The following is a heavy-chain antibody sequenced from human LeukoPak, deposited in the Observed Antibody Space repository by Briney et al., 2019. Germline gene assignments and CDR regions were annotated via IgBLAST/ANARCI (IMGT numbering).Heavy chain of an antibody. V-gene: IGHV3-7*03. D-gene: IGHD3-16*01. J-gene: IGHJ6*02. CDR2: IKQDGSEK. Sequence: PGGFLRLSCAASGFTFSSYSMSWVRQAPGKGLEWVANIKQDGSEKYYVDSVKGRFTISRDNAKNSLYLQMSNLRAEDTAVYFCARGGGMDVWGQGATVTVSS. CDR1: GFTFSSYS. CDR3: ARGGGMDV.